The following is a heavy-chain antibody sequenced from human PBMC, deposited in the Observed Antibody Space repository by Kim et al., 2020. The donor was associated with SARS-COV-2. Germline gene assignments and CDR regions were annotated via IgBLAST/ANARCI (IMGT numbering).Heavy chain of an antibody. CDR1: GFTFSSYA. V-gene: IGHV3-23*01. J-gene: IGHJ5*02. Sequence: GGSLRLSCAASGFTFSSYAMSWVRQAPGKGLEWVSAISGSGGSTYYADSVKGRFTISRDNSKNTLYLQMNSLRAEDTAVYYCAKDGYAGYYDSSGYYGSNWFDPWGRGTLVTVSA. CDR3: AKDGYAGYYDSSGYYGSNWFDP. D-gene: IGHD3-22*01. CDR2: ISGSGGST.